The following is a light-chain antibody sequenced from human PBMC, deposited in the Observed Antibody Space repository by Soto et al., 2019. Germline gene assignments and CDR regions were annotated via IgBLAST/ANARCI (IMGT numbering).Light chain of an antibody. J-gene: IGLJ2*01. CDR1: SSDVGGYNY. V-gene: IGLV2-14*01. CDR2: EVT. CDR3: SSYTRSSTQV. Sequence: QSALTQPASVSGSPGQSITISCTGTSSDVGGYNYVAWYQQHPGKVPKLMIYEVTNRPSGVSNRFSASKSGNTASLTISGLQAEDEADYYCSSYTRSSTQVFGGGTKLTV.